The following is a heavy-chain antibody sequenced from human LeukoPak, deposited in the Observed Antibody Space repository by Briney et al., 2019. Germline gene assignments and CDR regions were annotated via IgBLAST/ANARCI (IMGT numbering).Heavy chain of an antibody. D-gene: IGHD3-22*01. CDR2: ISYDGSNK. V-gene: IGHV3-30*04. CDR3: ARARASVPYDSSGYYSFDY. CDR1: GFTFSSYA. Sequence: GGSLRLSCAASGFTFSSYAMHWVRQAPGKGLEWVAVISYDGSNKYYAYSVKGRFTISRDNSKNTLDLQMNSLRAEDTAVYHRARARASVPYDSSGYYSFDYWGQGTLVTVSS. J-gene: IGHJ4*02.